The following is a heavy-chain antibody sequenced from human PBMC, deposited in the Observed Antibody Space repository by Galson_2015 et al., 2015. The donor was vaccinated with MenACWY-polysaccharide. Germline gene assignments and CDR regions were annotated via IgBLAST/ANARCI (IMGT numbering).Heavy chain of an antibody. D-gene: IGHD1-26*01. CDR3: ATLVGATTDFDY. Sequence: SVKVSCKASGYTFTSCGISWVRQAPGQGLEWMGWISAYNGNTNYAQKLQGRVTMTTDTSTSTVYMELRSLRSDDTAVYYCATLVGATTDFDYWGQGTLVTVSS. CDR2: ISAYNGNT. J-gene: IGHJ4*02. V-gene: IGHV1-18*01. CDR1: GYTFTSCG.